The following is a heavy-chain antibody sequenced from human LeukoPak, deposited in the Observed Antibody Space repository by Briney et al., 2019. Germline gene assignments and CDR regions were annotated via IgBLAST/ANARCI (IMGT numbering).Heavy chain of an antibody. D-gene: IGHD2-2*01. CDR3: ASEGYCSSTSCYDY. CDR1: GFTFSSYW. V-gene: IGHV3-74*01. Sequence: PGGSLRLSCAASGFTFSSYWMHWVRQAPGKGLVWVSRINGDGSSTSYADSVKGRFTISRDNAKNTLYLQMNSLRAEDTAVYYCASEGYCSSTSCYDYWGQGTLVTVSS. J-gene: IGHJ4*02. CDR2: INGDGSST.